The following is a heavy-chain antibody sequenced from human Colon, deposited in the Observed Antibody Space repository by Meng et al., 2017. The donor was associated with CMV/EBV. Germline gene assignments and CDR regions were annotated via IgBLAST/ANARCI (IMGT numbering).Heavy chain of an antibody. CDR3: AKVSSRMWERLYGACDM. D-gene: IGHD1-26*01. Sequence: GESLKISCAASGFTLSNYAMNWVRQAPGKGLEWVSTISGSGASAYYSDSVKGRFTISRDNSKNTLYLQMNSLRAEDSAVYYCAKVSSRMWERLYGACDMWGQGTKVTVSS. CDR2: ISGSGASA. J-gene: IGHJ3*02. V-gene: IGHV3-23*01. CDR1: GFTLSNYA.